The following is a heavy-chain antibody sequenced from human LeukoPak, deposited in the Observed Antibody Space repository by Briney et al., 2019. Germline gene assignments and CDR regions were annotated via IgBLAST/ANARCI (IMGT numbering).Heavy chain of an antibody. V-gene: IGHV3-15*01. D-gene: IGHD3-22*01. CDR3: ARGLTRGAYYDR. CDR2: IKSKTDGGTT. CDR1: GFTFSNAW. Sequence: PGGSLRLSCAASGFTFSNAWMSWVRQAPGKGLEWVGRIKSKTDGGTTDYAAPVKGRFTISRDDSKNTLYLQMNSLRAEDTAVYYCARGLTRGAYYDRWGQGTLVTVSS. J-gene: IGHJ4*02.